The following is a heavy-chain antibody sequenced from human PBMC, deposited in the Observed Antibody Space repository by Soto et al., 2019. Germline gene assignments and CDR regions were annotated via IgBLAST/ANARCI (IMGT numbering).Heavy chain of an antibody. CDR2: NYYSGST. CDR1: GVSISSYY. D-gene: IGHD1-7*01. Sequence: TSETLSLTCTVSGVSISSYYWRWIRQPSGKGLEWSGYNYYSGSTNYNPSLKSRVTISVDTSKNQFSLKLSSVTAADTAVYYCAGWGRWNYALNYWSQGTLVTVSS. V-gene: IGHV4-59*01. CDR3: AGWGRWNYALNY. J-gene: IGHJ4*02.